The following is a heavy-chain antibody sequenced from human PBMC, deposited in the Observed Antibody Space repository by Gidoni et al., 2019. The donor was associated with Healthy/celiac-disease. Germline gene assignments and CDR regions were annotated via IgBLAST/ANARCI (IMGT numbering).Heavy chain of an antibody. J-gene: IGHJ3*02. V-gene: IGHV3-11*04. CDR1: GFTFSDYY. CDR2: ISSSGSTI. CDR3: ARGSDYYDSSGYYYEYAFDI. D-gene: IGHD3-22*01. Sequence: QVQLVESGGGLVKPGGSLRLSCAASGFTFSDYYMSWIRQAPGKGLEWVSYISSSGSTIYYADSVKGRFTISRDNAKNSLYLQMNSLRAEDTAVYYCARGSDYYDSSGYYYEYAFDIWGQGTMVTVSS.